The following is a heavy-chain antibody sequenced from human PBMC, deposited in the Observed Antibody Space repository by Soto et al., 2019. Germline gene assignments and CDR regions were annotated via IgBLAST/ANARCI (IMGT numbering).Heavy chain of an antibody. CDR3: ARENGAYGFDS. V-gene: IGHV4-4*07. Sequence: SETLSLTCTVSGGSMTSYYWSYIRQPAGKGLEWIGRIYINGRTNYDPSLRSRVTMSVDASKSQVSLELTSLTAADTAVYFCARENGAYGFDSWGQGTLVTVSS. CDR1: GGSMTSYY. D-gene: IGHD3-10*01. CDR2: IYINGRT. J-gene: IGHJ5*01.